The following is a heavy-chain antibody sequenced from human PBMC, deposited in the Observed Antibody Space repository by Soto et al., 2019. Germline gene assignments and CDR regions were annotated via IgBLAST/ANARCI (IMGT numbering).Heavy chain of an antibody. CDR1: GFTFSSYS. Sequence: PGGPLRLSYAASGFTFSSYSMNWVRQAPGKGLEWVSSISSSSSYIYYADSVKGRFTISRDNAKNSLYLQMNSLRAEDTAVYYCARDGATNYYYYYMDVWGKGTTVTVSS. CDR3: ARDGATNYYYYYMDV. D-gene: IGHD3-16*01. V-gene: IGHV3-21*01. CDR2: ISSSSSYI. J-gene: IGHJ6*03.